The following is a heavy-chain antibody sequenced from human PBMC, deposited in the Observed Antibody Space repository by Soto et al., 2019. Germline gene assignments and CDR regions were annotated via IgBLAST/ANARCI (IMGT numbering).Heavy chain of an antibody. CDR1: GGSISSSSYY. V-gene: IGHV4-39*01. CDR3: ARRGRADEFDY. CDR2: IYYSGST. J-gene: IGHJ4*02. D-gene: IGHD1-26*01. Sequence: QLQLQESGPGLVKPSETLSLTCTVSGGSISSSSYYWGWIRQPPGKGLEWIGRIYYSGSTYYNPSLKSRVTISVDTAKNQFSLKLSSVTAADTAVYYCARRGRADEFDYWGQGTLVTVSS.